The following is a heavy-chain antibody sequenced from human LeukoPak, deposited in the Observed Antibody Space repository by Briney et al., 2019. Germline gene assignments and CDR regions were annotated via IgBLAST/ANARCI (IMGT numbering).Heavy chain of an antibody. D-gene: IGHD3-22*01. V-gene: IGHV4-59*01. Sequence: SETLSLTCTVSGGSIRSYYWSWLRQSPGKGLDGIGYIYYSGITNCNPSLKSRVTISVDTSKNQFSLKLSSVTAADTAVYYCARVRDSGYYDFDYWGQGTLVTVSS. CDR2: IYYSGIT. CDR3: ARVRDSGYYDFDY. CDR1: GGSIRSYY. J-gene: IGHJ4*02.